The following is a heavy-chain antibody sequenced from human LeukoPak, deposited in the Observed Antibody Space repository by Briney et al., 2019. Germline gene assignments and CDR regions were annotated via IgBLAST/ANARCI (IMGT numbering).Heavy chain of an antibody. V-gene: IGHV4-31*03. CDR2: IYYSGST. CDR3: ARDRHLDNFDY. D-gene: IGHD3-22*01. Sequence: SETLSLTCTVSGVSISSGGFYWNWIRQHPGKGLEWIGYIYYSGSTYYNPSLKSRVTISIDTSKNQFSLKLSSVTAADTAVYYCARDRHLDNFDYWGQGTLVTVSS. CDR1: GVSISSGGFY. J-gene: IGHJ4*02.